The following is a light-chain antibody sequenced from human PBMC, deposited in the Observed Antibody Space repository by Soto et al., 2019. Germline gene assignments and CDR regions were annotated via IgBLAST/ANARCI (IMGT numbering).Light chain of an antibody. CDR2: DAS. V-gene: IGKV1-5*01. Sequence: DIQMTQAPSTLSASVGDRFTITCRASQSISSWLAWYQQKPGKAPKVLIYDASNLESGVPSRFSGSGSGTEFTLTISSLQPDDFATYYCQQYNTYPWTFGQGTKVDI. CDR3: QQYNTYPWT. J-gene: IGKJ1*01. CDR1: QSISSW.